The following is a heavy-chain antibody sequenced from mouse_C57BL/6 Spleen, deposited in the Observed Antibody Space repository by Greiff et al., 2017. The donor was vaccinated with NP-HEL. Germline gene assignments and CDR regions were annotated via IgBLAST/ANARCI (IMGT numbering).Heavy chain of an antibody. J-gene: IGHJ4*01. V-gene: IGHV1-39*01. CDR1: GYSFTDYN. Sequence: EVKLMESGPELVKPGASVKISCKASGYSFTDYNMNWVKQSNGKSLEWIGVINPNYGTTSYNQKFKGKATLTVDQSSSTAYMQLNSLTSEDSAVYYCARSGPRGYYAYYAMDYWGQGTSVTVSS. CDR3: ARSGPRGYYAYYAMDY. CDR2: INPNYGTT. D-gene: IGHD2-3*01.